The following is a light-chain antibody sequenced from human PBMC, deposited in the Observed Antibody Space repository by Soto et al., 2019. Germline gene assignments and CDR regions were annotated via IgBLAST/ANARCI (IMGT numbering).Light chain of an antibody. J-gene: IGKJ5*01. V-gene: IGKV1-5*03. CDR3: QQYNSYPIT. CDR1: QSISSY. CDR2: KAS. Sequence: IQMTQSPSSLSASVGDRVTITCRASQSISSYLNWYQQKPGKAPKLLIYKASSLESGVPSRFSGSGSGTEFTLTISSLQPDDFATYYCQQYNSYPITFGQGTRLEI.